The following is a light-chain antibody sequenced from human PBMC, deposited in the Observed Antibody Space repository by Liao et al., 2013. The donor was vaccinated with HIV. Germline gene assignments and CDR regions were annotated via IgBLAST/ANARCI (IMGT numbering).Light chain of an antibody. J-gene: IGLJ1*01. CDR1: NIGSKG. Sequence: SYVLTQPPSVSVAPGKTARITCGGNNIGSKGVHWYQQKPGQAPVLVIYSDSDRPSVIPERFSGSHSGTTATLTINSVEADDEADYYCQVWDSTSDHPGYVFGTGTKVTVL. V-gene: IGLV3-21*01. CDR2: SDS. CDR3: QVWDSTSDHPGYV.